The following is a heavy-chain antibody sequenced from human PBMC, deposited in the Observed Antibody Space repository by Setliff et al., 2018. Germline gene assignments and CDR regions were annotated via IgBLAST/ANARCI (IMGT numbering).Heavy chain of an antibody. V-gene: IGHV1-18*01. D-gene: IGHD3-10*01. J-gene: IGHJ4*02. CDR1: GYTFTDFG. CDR2: ISPHNGNT. CDR3: SRLVRFCTRIVCQRLSGDDY. Sequence: ASVKVSCKASGYTFTDFGVSWVRQAPGQGLEWVGWISPHNGNTYYAPKFQGTVLMTADTSTTTAYLALGSLRSDDTAVYYCSRLVRFCTRIVCQRLSGDDYWGQGTLVTVSS.